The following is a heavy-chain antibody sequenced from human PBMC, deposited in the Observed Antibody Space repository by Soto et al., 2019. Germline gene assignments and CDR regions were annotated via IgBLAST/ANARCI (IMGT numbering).Heavy chain of an antibody. J-gene: IGHJ6*02. D-gene: IGHD6-13*01. CDR1: GYTFTGYY. CDR3: ARWGKYSSRWDYYYGMDV. Sequence: ASVKVSCKASGYTFTGYYMHWVRQAPGQGLEWMGWINPNSGGTNYAQKFQGWVTMTRDTSISTAYMELSRLRSDDTAVYYCARWGKYSSRWDYYYGMDVWGQGTTVTVSS. CDR2: INPNSGGT. V-gene: IGHV1-2*04.